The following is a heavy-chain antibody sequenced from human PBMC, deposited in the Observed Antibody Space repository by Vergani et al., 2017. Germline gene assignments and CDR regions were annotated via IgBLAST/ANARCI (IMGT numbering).Heavy chain of an antibody. Sequence: EVQLVESGGGLVKPGGSLRLSCAASGFTFSSYSMNWVRQAPGKGLEWVSSISSSSSYIYYADSVKGRFTISRDNAKNSLYLQMNSLRAEDTAVYYCARDLCSSTSCLDYMDVWGKGTTVTVSS. CDR1: GFTFSSYS. CDR3: ARDLCSSTSCLDYMDV. D-gene: IGHD2-2*01. CDR2: ISSSSSYI. V-gene: IGHV3-21*01. J-gene: IGHJ6*03.